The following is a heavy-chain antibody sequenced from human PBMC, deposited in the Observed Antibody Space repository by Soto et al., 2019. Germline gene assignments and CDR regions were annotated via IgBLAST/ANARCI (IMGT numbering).Heavy chain of an antibody. V-gene: IGHV3-43D*04. CDR3: AKGATVTTHYQYYGMDV. CDR1: GFTFDDFA. D-gene: IGHD4-17*01. J-gene: IGHJ6*02. CDR2: VNWGGDTT. Sequence: EVHLDESGGAVVQPGWSLRLSCASSGFTFDDFAMCWVRQVTGKGLEWISLVNWGGDTTFYAESVKGRFIISRDNTKNSVYLQMTSLRSEDSAIYYCAKGATVTTHYQYYGMDVWGQGTTVTVSS.